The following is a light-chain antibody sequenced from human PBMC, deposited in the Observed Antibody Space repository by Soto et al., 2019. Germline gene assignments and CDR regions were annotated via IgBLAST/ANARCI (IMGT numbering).Light chain of an antibody. CDR2: AAS. Sequence: DIPMTQSPSSLSASVGDRVTITCRASQGISNYLAWYQQKPGKVPKLLIYAASTLQSGVPSRFSGSGSGTDFTLTISSLQPEDVATYYCQKYNSALFTFGPWTKVDIK. CDR3: QKYNSALFT. CDR1: QGISNY. V-gene: IGKV1-27*01. J-gene: IGKJ3*01.